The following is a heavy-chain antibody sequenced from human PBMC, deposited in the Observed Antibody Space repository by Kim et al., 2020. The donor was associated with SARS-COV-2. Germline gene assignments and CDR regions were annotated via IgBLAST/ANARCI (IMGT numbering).Heavy chain of an antibody. CDR3: ARDGTTGLDP. Sequence: NTNYAQKLQGRVTMTTDTSTSTAYMELRSLRSDDTAVYYCARDGTTGLDPWGQGTLVTVSS. D-gene: IGHD2-2*01. CDR2: NT. J-gene: IGHJ5*02. V-gene: IGHV1-18*01.